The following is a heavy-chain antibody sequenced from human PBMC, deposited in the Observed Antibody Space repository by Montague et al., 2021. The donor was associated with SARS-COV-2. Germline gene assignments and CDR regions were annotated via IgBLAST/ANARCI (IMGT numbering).Heavy chain of an antibody. D-gene: IGHD2-21*02. CDR2: IYHAGYI. Sequence: SETLSLTCTVFGYSISSGYFCAWLRQPPGKGLEWIGSIYHAGYIHYNPSLKSRVSISIDTSSNQISLRVTDVAAADTAVYYCARAPCVGDCNSLAIWFDPWGQGTLVSVSS. V-gene: IGHV4-38-2*02. CDR3: ARAPCVGDCNSLAIWFDP. CDR1: GYSISSGYF. J-gene: IGHJ5*02.